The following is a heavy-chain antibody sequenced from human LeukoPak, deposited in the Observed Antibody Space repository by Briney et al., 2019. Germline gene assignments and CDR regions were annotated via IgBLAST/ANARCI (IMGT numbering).Heavy chain of an antibody. CDR3: AIGYCSSDNCPDY. J-gene: IGHJ4*02. CDR2: ISGSSSYI. CDR1: GFTFSDYY. D-gene: IGHD2-15*01. Sequence: GGSLRLSCAASGFTFSDYYMSWIRQAPGKGLEWVSSISGSSSYIYYADSVKGRFTISRDNAKKSLWLQMNSLRAEDTAVYYCAIGYCSSDNCPDYWGQGTLVTVSS. V-gene: IGHV3-11*06.